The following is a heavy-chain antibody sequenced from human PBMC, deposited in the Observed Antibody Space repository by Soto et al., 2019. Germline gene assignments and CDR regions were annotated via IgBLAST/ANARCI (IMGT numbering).Heavy chain of an antibody. CDR2: IYYSGST. D-gene: IGHD3-10*01. V-gene: IGHV4-30-4*01. J-gene: IGHJ4*02. CDR1: GVSFINSDYY. CDR3: ARTLGSGSYYTLEY. Sequence: PSETLSLTCTVSGVSFINSDYYWSWIRQPPGKGLEWIGYIYYSGSTYYNPSLKSRVTISVDTSKNQFSLKLNSVTAADTAVYYCARTLGSGSYYTLEYWGQGTLVTVSS.